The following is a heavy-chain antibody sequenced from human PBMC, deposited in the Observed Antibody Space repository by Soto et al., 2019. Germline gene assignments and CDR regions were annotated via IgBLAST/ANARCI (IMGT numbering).Heavy chain of an antibody. Sequence: GSLRLSCAASGFTFSSYAMHWVRQAPGKGLEWVAVISFDGGNKYYADSVKGRFTISRDTTKNTLYLQMNSLRVGDTALYYCARSRGSYQTSGIGDYWGQGTLVTVSS. D-gene: IGHD1-26*01. CDR3: ARSRGSYQTSGIGDY. CDR2: ISFDGGNK. CDR1: GFTFSSYA. J-gene: IGHJ4*02. V-gene: IGHV3-30-3*01.